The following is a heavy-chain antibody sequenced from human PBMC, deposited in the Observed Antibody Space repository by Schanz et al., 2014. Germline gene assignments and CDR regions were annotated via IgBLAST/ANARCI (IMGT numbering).Heavy chain of an antibody. Sequence: QVQLVQSGAEVKKPGASVKLSCEASGYTFTSYFLHWVRQAPGQGLEWMGRIYLSDGSTRYAQKCQGRVTVTRDTSTTTVYMDLSSLISEDTAVYYCARAAYGGYTSTPRRYGGQGTLVTVSS. CDR2: IYLSDGST. D-gene: IGHD5-12*01. J-gene: IGHJ4*02. CDR1: GYTFTSYF. CDR3: ARAAYGGYTSTPRRY. V-gene: IGHV1-46*01.